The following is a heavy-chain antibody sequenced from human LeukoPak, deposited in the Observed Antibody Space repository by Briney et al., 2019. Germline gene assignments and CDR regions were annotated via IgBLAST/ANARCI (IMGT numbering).Heavy chain of an antibody. CDR1: GDSVSSNSAA. CDR2: TYYRSKWFS. Sequence: SQTLSLTCAISGDSVSSNSAAWNWIRQSPSRGLEWLGRTYYRSKWFSRYAVSVKSRITINADTSKNQFSLQLNSVTPDDTAVYYCARGPGYFQHWGQGTLVTDSS. CDR3: ARGPGYFQH. V-gene: IGHV6-1*01. J-gene: IGHJ1*01.